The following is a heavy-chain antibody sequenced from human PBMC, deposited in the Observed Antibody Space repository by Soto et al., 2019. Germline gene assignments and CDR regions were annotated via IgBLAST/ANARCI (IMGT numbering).Heavy chain of an antibody. CDR3: ARDSSGPGYSYGKFDY. CDR2: IYYSGMT. J-gene: IGHJ4*02. Sequence: TLSLTCTVSGVSVSTGGYFWTWIRQHPGKGLEWIGNIYYSGMTYYNPSLRGRVSISLDPSESQFSLKLNSVTAADTAVYYCARDSSGPGYSYGKFDYWGREPRSPSPQ. CDR1: GVSVSTGGYF. D-gene: IGHD5-18*01. V-gene: IGHV4-31*03.